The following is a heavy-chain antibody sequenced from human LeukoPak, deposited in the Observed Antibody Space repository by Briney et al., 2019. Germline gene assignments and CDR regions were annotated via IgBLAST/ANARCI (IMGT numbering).Heavy chain of an antibody. CDR3: ARVTYGRPGYWYFDL. D-gene: IGHD3-10*01. Sequence: KPSETLSLICTVSGGSIIGTSHYWGWIRQPPGKGLEWIGNIFYSGTTYYYPSLTSRVTVSIDTSKSQFSLRLTSVTAADTAVYFCARVTYGRPGYWYFDLWGRGTLVTVSS. CDR1: GGSIIGTSHY. V-gene: IGHV4-39*07. CDR2: IFYSGTT. J-gene: IGHJ2*01.